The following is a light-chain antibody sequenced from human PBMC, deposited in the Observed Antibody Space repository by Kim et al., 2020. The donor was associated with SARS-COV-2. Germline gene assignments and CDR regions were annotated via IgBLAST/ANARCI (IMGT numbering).Light chain of an antibody. CDR2: AAS. CDR3: LQDYGYPFP. V-gene: IGKV1-6*02. CDR1: QGIRDE. J-gene: IGKJ4*01. Sequence: AIQMTQSPSSLSASVGDTVTITCRASQGIRDELGWFQQKPGKAPRLLIYAASTLQSGVPSRFSGSGSGTDFALTISSLQPEDFATYYCLQDYGYPFPFGGGTKVEIK.